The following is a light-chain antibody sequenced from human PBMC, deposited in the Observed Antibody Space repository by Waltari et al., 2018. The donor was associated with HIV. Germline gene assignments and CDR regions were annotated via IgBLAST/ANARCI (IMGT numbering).Light chain of an antibody. V-gene: IGLV8-61*01. CDR2: NTN. Sequence: QTVVTQEPSFSVSPGGTVTLTCGLSSGSVTSSYYPSWNQQTPGQAPRTRITNTNSRSSGGPERFSGAILGNRAALTITGAQADDESAYYCLLYMGSGVWVFGGGTKLTVL. CDR3: LLYMGSGVWV. CDR1: SGSVTSSYY. J-gene: IGLJ3*02.